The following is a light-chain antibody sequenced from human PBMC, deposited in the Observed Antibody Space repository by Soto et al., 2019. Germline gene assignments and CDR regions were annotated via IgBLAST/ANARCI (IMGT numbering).Light chain of an antibody. V-gene: IGLV2-8*01. CDR2: EVT. CDR3: CSYAGNNNVI. J-gene: IGLJ2*01. CDR1: SSDVGGYNY. Sequence: QSALTQPPSASGSPGQSVTISCTGTSSDVGGYNYVSWYQHHPGKAPKLMILEVTERPSGVPGRFSGSKSGNTASLTVSGLQAEDEADYYCCSYAGNNNVIFGGGTKLTVL.